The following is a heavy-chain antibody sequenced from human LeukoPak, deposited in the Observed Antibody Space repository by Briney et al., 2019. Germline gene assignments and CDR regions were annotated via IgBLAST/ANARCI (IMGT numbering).Heavy chain of an antibody. V-gene: IGHV3-7*01. CDR3: ARGFCSGGSCLLLDYYYYYMDV. CDR2: IKQDGSET. CDR1: GFTFSNYW. D-gene: IGHD2-15*01. J-gene: IGHJ6*03. Sequence: PGGSLRLSCAASGFTFSNYWMSWVRQAPGKGLEWVANIKQDGSETYYVDSVKGRFTISRDNAENSVYLQMNSLRAEDTAVYYCARGFCSGGSCLLLDYYYYYMDVWGKGTTVTVSS.